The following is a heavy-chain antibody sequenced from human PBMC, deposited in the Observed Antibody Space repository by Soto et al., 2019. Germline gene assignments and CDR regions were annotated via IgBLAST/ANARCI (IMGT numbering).Heavy chain of an antibody. Sequence: PGGSLRLSCAASGFPFSSYAMSWVRQAPGKGLEWVSAISGSGGSTYYADSVKGRFTISRDNSKNTLYLQMNSLRAEDTAVYYCARRYCSGGSCYSNRYYYYMDVWGKGTTVTVSS. V-gene: IGHV3-23*01. CDR2: ISGSGGST. D-gene: IGHD2-15*01. J-gene: IGHJ6*03. CDR3: ARRYCSGGSCYSNRYYYYMDV. CDR1: GFPFSSYA.